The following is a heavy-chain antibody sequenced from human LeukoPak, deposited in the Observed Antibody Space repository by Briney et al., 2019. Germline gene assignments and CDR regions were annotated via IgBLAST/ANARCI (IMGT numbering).Heavy chain of an antibody. Sequence: GASVKVSCKASGYTFTSYGISWVRQAPGQGLEWMGWISAYNGNTNYAQKLQGRVTMTRDTSISTAYMELSRLRSDDTAVYYCARDVVVVPAAEYWFDPWGQGTLVTVSS. CDR3: ARDVVVVPAAEYWFDP. J-gene: IGHJ5*02. CDR1: GYTFTSYG. V-gene: IGHV1-18*01. D-gene: IGHD2-2*01. CDR2: ISAYNGNT.